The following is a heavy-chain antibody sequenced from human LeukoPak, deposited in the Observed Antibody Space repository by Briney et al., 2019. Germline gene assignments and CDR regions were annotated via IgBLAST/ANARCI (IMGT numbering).Heavy chain of an antibody. V-gene: IGHV3-23*01. CDR3: AKDAGDSYH. J-gene: IGHJ5*02. CDR2: ISDSGGST. Sequence: QPGGSLRLSCAASGLPFSSYAMTWVRQAPGKGLEWVSTISDSGGSTYYADSIKGRFTISRDNSKNTLYLQMNSLRVEDTAVYYCAKDAGDSYHWGRGTLVTVSS. CDR1: GLPFSSYA.